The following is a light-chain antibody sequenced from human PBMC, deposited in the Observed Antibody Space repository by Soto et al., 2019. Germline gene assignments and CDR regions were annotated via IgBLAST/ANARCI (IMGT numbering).Light chain of an antibody. J-gene: IGKJ1*01. CDR3: QQYGRSSWT. V-gene: IGKV3-20*01. Sequence: EIMLTQSPCTLSLSPGERATLSCRASQSVSSSYLAWYQQKPGQAPRLLIYGASSRATGIPDRFSGSGSGTDFTLTISRLEPEDFAVYYCQQYGRSSWTFGQGTKVDIK. CDR1: QSVSSSY. CDR2: GAS.